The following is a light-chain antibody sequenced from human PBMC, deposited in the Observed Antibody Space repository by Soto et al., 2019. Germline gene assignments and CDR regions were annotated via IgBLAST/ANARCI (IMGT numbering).Light chain of an antibody. V-gene: IGKV1-33*01. CDR3: QQHAHWPLT. Sequence: DIQMTQSPSSLSASVGDRVTITCQSSQDIRNYLNWFQHKPGKAPKLLIYDASTLESGVPSRFSGSRSGTDFTLTISSLEPEDFAVYYCQQHAHWPLTFGGGTKVDI. J-gene: IGKJ4*01. CDR2: DAS. CDR1: QDIRNY.